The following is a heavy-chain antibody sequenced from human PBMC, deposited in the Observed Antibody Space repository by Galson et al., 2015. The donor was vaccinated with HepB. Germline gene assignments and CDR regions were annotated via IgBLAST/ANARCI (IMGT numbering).Heavy chain of an antibody. V-gene: IGHV3-74*01. Sequence: LRRYCDAPGFTLSPYRVPWVRQTPWEGLVWVSRINGDGSSTAYANCVMGRFTISRDSAKNTLHLQMQRLRAEYTAVYFCVRVYSWTYHPDYWGKGTLVTVSS. CDR3: VRVYSWTYHPDY. J-gene: IGHJ4*02. CDR2: INGDGSST. D-gene: IGHD1-26*01. CDR1: GFTLSPYR.